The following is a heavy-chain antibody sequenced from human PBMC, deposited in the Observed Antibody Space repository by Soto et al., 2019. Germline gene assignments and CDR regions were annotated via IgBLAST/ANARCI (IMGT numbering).Heavy chain of an antibody. CDR2: ISAYNGNT. Sequence: ASVQVSSKASGHTFTSYGIIWVRQAPGQGLEWLGWISAYNGNTNYAQKLQGRVTMTTDTSTGTAYMELRSLRSDDMSVYYCARALGDILTGYYISGYWGQGTLVTVSS. D-gene: IGHD3-9*01. CDR1: GHTFTSYG. J-gene: IGHJ4*02. CDR3: ARALGDILTGYYISGY. V-gene: IGHV1-18*03.